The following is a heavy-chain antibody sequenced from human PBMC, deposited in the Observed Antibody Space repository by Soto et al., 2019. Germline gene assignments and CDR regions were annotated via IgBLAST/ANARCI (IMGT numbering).Heavy chain of an antibody. Sequence: QVQLVESGGGVVQPGRSLRLSCAASGFTFSSYGMHCVRQAPGKGLEWVAGIWYDGSNKYYADSVKGRFTISRDNSKNTLYLQMNSLRAEDTDVYYCARDRSSWPFDYWGQGTLVTVSS. CDR3: ARDRSSWPFDY. J-gene: IGHJ4*02. CDR2: IWYDGSNK. V-gene: IGHV3-33*01. CDR1: GFTFSSYG. D-gene: IGHD6-13*01.